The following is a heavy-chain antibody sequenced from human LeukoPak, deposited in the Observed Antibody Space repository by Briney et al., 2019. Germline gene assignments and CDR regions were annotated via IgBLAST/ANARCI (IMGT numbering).Heavy chain of an antibody. Sequence: GRSLRLSCAASGFTFDDYAMHWVRQAPGKGLEWVSGISWNSGSIGYADSVKGRFTISRDNAKNTLYLQMNSLRAEDTAVYYCARDYSDTCGGDCYSDYWGQGTLVTVSS. J-gene: IGHJ4*02. CDR3: ARDYSDTCGGDCYSDY. D-gene: IGHD2-21*02. CDR1: GFTFDDYA. CDR2: ISWNSGSI. V-gene: IGHV3-9*01.